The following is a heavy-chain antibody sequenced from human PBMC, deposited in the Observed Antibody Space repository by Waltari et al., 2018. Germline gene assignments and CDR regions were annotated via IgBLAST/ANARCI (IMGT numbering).Heavy chain of an antibody. CDR3: ARTRVVPAANHY. D-gene: IGHD2-2*01. Sequence: QVQLVESGGGLVKPGGSLRLSCAASGFTFSYYYMSWIRQAPGKGLEWVSYISSSSSYTNYADSVKGRFTISRDNAKNSLYLQMNSLRAEDTAVYYCARTRVVPAANHYWGQGTLVTVSS. J-gene: IGHJ4*02. CDR2: ISSSSSYT. CDR1: GFTFSYYY. V-gene: IGHV3-11*05.